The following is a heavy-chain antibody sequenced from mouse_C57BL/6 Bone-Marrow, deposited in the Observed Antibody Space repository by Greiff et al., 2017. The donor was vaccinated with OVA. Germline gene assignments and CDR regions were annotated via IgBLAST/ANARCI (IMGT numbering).Heavy chain of an antibody. J-gene: IGHJ4*01. V-gene: IGHV1-61*01. D-gene: IGHD2-4*01. Sequence: VQLQQSGAELVRPGSSVKLSCKASGYTFTSYWMDWVKQRPGQGLEWIGNIYPSDSETHYNQKFKDKATLTVDKSSSTAYMQLSSLTSEDSAVYYCASGGLRRGYAMDYWGQGTSVTVSS. CDR1: GYTFTSYW. CDR3: ASGGLRRGYAMDY. CDR2: IYPSDSET.